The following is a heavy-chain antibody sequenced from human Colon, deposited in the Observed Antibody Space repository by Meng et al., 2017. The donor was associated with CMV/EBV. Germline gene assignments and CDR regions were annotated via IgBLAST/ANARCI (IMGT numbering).Heavy chain of an antibody. Sequence: ASVKVSCKASGYKFNDFGITWVRQAPGQGLEWVGWITTYNGNTEYNQKFRDRVTMTTDTSTTTTYLELRSLKSDDTAVYYCAKDQSAGSTRVALGFGMDVWGQGTTVTVSS. V-gene: IGHV1-18*01. CDR1: GYKFNDFG. CDR2: ITTYNGNT. CDR3: AKDQSAGSTRVALGFGMDV. J-gene: IGHJ6*02. D-gene: IGHD3-10*01.